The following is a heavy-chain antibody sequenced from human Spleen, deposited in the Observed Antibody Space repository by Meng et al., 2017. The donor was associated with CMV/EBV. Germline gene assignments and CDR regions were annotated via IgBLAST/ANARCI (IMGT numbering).Heavy chain of an antibody. CDR2: TSYRSKWYN. V-gene: IGHV6-1*01. CDR3: ARENRAYFYDSRARMTSYYFYGMDV. J-gene: IGHJ6*02. D-gene: IGHD3-22*01. Sequence: SQTLSLTCVISGGSVSSTSVAWNWLRQSPSRGLEWLGRTSYRSKWYNDYAVSVKGRITINADTSKNQFSLQLNSVTPEDTAIYFCARENRAYFYDSRARMTSYYFYGMDVWGQGTTVTVSS. CDR1: GGSVSSTSVA.